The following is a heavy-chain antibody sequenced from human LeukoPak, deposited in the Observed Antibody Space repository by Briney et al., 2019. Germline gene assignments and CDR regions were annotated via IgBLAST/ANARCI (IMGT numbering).Heavy chain of an antibody. V-gene: IGHV1-8*01. CDR1: GYTFTSYD. D-gene: IGHD1-26*01. Sequence: ASVKVSCKASGYTFTSYDINWVRQATGQGLEWMGWMNPNSGNTGYAQKFQGRVTMTRNTSISTAYMELSSLRSEDTAVYYRARGQYSGSYYRFLYYYGMDVWGQGTTVTVSS. CDR2: MNPNSGNT. J-gene: IGHJ6*02. CDR3: ARGQYSGSYYRFLYYYGMDV.